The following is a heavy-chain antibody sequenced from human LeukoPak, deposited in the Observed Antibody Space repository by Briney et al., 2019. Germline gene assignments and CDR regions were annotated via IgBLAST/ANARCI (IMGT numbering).Heavy chain of an antibody. Sequence: PGGSLRFSCTASGFTFSNYAMSWVRQAPGKGLEWVSTISGSGISTYYAASVQGRFTISRDNSKATLYLQMNSLRIEDTAVYSCAKDPSTGTTNWFDPWGRGTMVTVSS. V-gene: IGHV3-23*01. J-gene: IGHJ5*01. CDR3: AKDPSTGTTNWFDP. D-gene: IGHD1-1*01. CDR2: ISGSGIST. CDR1: GFTFSNYA.